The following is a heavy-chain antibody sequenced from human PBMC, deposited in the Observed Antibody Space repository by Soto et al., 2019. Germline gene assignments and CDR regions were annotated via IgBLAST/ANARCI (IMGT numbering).Heavy chain of an antibody. CDR1: GGSISSGGYS. V-gene: IGHV4-30-2*01. CDR3: ARRITMVRGVIIPAAFDI. CDR2: MYHSGST. Sequence: SETLSLTCAVSGGSISSGGYSWSWIRQPPGKGLEWIGYMYHSGSTYYNPSLKSRVTISIDRSKNQFSLKLSSVTAADTAVYYCARRITMVRGVIIPAAFDIWGQGTMVTVSS. J-gene: IGHJ3*02. D-gene: IGHD3-10*01.